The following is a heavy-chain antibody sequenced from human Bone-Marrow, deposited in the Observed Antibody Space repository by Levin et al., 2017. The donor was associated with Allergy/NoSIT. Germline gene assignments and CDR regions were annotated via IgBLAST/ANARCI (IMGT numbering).Heavy chain of an antibody. CDR3: ARRWQQLEYFQH. Sequence: SETLSLTCAVYGGSFSGYYWSWIRQPPGKGLEWIGEINHSGSTNYNPSLKSRVTISVDTSKNQFSLKLSSVTAADTAVYYCARRWQQLEYFQHWGQGTLVTVSS. D-gene: IGHD6-13*01. CDR2: INHSGST. V-gene: IGHV4-34*01. J-gene: IGHJ1*01. CDR1: GGSFSGYY.